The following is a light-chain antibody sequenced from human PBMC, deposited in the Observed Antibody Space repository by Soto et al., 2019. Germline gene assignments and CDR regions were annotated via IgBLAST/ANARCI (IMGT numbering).Light chain of an antibody. Sequence: SYELTQPPSVSVSPGQTARITCSGDALPKQYAYWYQQKPGQAPVLVIYKDSERPSGIPERFSGSSSGTTVTLTISGVQAEDEADYYCQSADVVFGGGTKLTVL. V-gene: IGLV3-25*03. CDR1: ALPKQY. CDR2: KDS. J-gene: IGLJ2*01. CDR3: QSADVV.